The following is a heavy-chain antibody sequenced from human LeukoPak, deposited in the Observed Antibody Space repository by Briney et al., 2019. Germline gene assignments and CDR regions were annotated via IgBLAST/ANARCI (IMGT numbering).Heavy chain of an antibody. D-gene: IGHD5-12*01. CDR2: IYSGGST. CDR1: GFTVSSNY. J-gene: IGHJ4*02. Sequence: GGSLRLSCAASGFTVSSNYMSWVRQAPGKGLEWVSVIYSGGSTYYADSVKGRFTISRDNSKNTLYLQMNSLRAEDTAMYYCARVSGYYWESFYDYWGQGTLVTVSS. V-gene: IGHV3-66*01. CDR3: ARVSGYYWESFYDY.